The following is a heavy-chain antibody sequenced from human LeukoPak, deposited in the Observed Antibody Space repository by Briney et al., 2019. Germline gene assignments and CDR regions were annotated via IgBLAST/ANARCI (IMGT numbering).Heavy chain of an antibody. CDR2: ISPSSGIT. J-gene: IGHJ4*02. D-gene: IGHD4-17*01. V-gene: IGHV1-2*02. CDR1: GYTFTGYY. Sequence: ASVKVSCKASGYTFTGYYIHWVRQAPGLGLEWMGRISPSSGITNYAQKFQGRVTMTRDTPISTAYMELSRLRSDDTAVYYCRTDRYGDYGDYIDYWGQGTLVTVSS. CDR3: RTDRYGDYGDYIDY.